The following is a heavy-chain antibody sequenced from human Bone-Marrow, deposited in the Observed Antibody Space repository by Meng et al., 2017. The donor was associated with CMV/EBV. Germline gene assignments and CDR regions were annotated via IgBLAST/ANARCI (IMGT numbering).Heavy chain of an antibody. Sequence: GSLRLSCSVSGDSISSYYWSWIRQPPGKGLEWIGYIYYSGSTNYNPSLKSRVTISVDTSKNQFSLKLSSVTAADTAVYYCARGLKYSSSSGAFDIWGQGTMVTVSS. J-gene: IGHJ3*02. CDR2: IYYSGST. CDR3: ARGLKYSSSSGAFDI. D-gene: IGHD6-6*01. CDR1: GDSISSYY. V-gene: IGHV4-59*12.